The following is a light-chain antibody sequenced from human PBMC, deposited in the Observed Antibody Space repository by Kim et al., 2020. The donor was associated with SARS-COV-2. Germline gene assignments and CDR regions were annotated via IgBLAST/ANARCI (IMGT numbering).Light chain of an antibody. CDR2: KAS. Sequence: ASVGDRVTITCRTSQSISTWLAWYQQKPGKAPKLLIYKASSLESGVPSRCSGSGSGTEFTLTISSLQPDDFATYYCQQYNSYSRMFGQGTKVDIK. J-gene: IGKJ1*01. V-gene: IGKV1-5*03. CDR1: QSISTW. CDR3: QQYNSYSRM.